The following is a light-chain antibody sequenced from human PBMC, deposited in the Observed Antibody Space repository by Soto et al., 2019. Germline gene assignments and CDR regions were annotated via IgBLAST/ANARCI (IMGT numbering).Light chain of an antibody. V-gene: IGKV3-20*01. Sequence: DIVLTQSPGTLSFSPGERATLSCRASQNVGSKLDWYQQKPGQAPRLLIYGASRRATGIPDRFSGSGSGTDFTLTISRLEPEDFAVYHCQQYGSLPYTFGQGTKVDIK. CDR2: GAS. CDR3: QQYGSLPYT. CDR1: QNVGSK. J-gene: IGKJ2*01.